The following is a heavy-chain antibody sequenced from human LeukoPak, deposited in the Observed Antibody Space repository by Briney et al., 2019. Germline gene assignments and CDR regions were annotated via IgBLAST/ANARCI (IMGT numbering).Heavy chain of an antibody. Sequence: GGSLRLSCAASGFTFSSYAMSWVRQAPGKGLEWVSAIGGSGGSTYYADSVKGRFTISRDNSKNTLYLQMNSLRAEDTAVYYCAKISSSGPFYYFDYWGQGTLVTVSS. J-gene: IGHJ4*02. V-gene: IGHV3-23*01. CDR3: AKISSSGPFYYFDY. CDR1: GFTFSSYA. D-gene: IGHD6-6*01. CDR2: IGGSGGST.